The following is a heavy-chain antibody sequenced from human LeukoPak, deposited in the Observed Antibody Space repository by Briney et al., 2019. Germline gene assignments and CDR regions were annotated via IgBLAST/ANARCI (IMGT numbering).Heavy chain of an antibody. CDR1: GGSISSNNW. Sequence: PSETLSLTCAASGGSISSNNWWGWVRQPPGKGLEWIGEIYHSGSPNYNPSLKSRVTISVDKSRNHFSLNLSSVTAADTAVYYCARDWVAVAALDYWGQGTLVTVSS. D-gene: IGHD6-19*01. CDR3: ARDWVAVAALDY. V-gene: IGHV4-4*02. J-gene: IGHJ4*02. CDR2: IYHSGSP.